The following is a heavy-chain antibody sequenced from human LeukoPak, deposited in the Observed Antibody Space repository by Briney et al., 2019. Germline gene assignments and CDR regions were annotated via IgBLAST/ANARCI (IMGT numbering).Heavy chain of an antibody. J-gene: IGHJ3*02. D-gene: IGHD2-21*01. CDR1: GYTFTSYY. CDR2: INPSGGST. CDR3: ATDKHIIDAFDI. V-gene: IGHV1-46*01. Sequence: ASVKVSCKASGYTFTSYYMHWVRQAPGQGLEWMGIINPSGGSTSYAQKFQGRVTMTRDMSTSTVFMALSSLRSEDTAVYYCATDKHIIDAFDIWGQGTMVTVSS.